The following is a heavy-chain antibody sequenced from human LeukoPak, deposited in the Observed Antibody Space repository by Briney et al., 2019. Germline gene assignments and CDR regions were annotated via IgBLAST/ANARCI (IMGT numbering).Heavy chain of an antibody. V-gene: IGHV4-59*01. CDR3: ARGRSSGYYPDY. CDR1: GGSISSYY. D-gene: IGHD3-22*01. J-gene: IGHJ4*02. CDR2: IYYSGST. Sequence: PSETLSLTCTVSGGSISSYYWSWIRQPPGKGLEWIGYIYYSGSTNYNPSLKSRVTISVDTSKNQFSLKLSSVTAADTAVYYCARGRSSGYYPDYWGRGTLVTVSS.